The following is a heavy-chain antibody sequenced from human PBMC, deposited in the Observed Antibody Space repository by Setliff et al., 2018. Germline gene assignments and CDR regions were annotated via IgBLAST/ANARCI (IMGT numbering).Heavy chain of an antibody. V-gene: IGHV4-39*07. CDR3: ARGLEGEDYFYYMDV. Sequence: PSETLSLTCTVSGGSISSRNHYWGWIRQPPGKGLEWIGSIYHSGSINYNPSLKSRVTMSVDKSKNQFSLKLTSVTAADTAVYYCARGLEGEDYFYYMDVWGKGNTVTVSS. J-gene: IGHJ6*03. CDR1: GGSISSRNHY. CDR2: IYHSGSI. D-gene: IGHD2-21*01.